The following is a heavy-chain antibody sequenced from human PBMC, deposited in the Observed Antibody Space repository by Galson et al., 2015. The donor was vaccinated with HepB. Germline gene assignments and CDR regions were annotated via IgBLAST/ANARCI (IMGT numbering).Heavy chain of an antibody. CDR2: IVVGSGNT. Sequence: SVKVSCKASGFTFTSSAMQWVRQARGQRLEWIGWIVVGSGNTNYAQKLQERVTITRDMSTSTAYMELSSLRSEDTAVYYCAAGRYYGSGSYYRFDPWGQGTLVTVSS. D-gene: IGHD3-10*01. CDR1: GFTFTSSA. J-gene: IGHJ5*02. V-gene: IGHV1-58*02. CDR3: AAGRYYGSGSYYRFDP.